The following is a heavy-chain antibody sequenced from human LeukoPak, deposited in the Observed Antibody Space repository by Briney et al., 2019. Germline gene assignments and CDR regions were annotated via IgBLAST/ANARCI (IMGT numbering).Heavy chain of an antibody. V-gene: IGHV2-5*01. D-gene: IGHD5-18*01. CDR2: IYGSDDK. CDR1: GFSLDSTAVG. CDR3: ARQGYGYVYFDF. J-gene: IGHJ4*02. Sequence: SGPTLVNPTETLTLTCTFSGFSLDSTAVGVGLVRQPPGKALEWLALIYGSDDKRYMPSLQNRLTITKDTSKNLVVLTMANVDPVDTATYYCARQGYGYVYFDFWGRGILVTVS.